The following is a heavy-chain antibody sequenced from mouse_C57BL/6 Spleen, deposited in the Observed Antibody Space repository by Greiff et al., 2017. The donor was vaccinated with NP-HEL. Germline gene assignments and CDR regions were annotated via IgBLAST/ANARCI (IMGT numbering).Heavy chain of an antibody. Sequence: DVKLVESEGGLVQPGSSMKLSCTASGFTFSDYYMAWVRQVPEKGLEWVANINHDGSSTYYLDSLKSRFIISRDNAKNILYLQMSSLKSEDTATYYCARGSSYSYYAMDYWGQGTSVTVSS. CDR3: ARGSSYSYYAMDY. CDR2: INHDGSST. V-gene: IGHV5-16*01. D-gene: IGHD1-1*01. J-gene: IGHJ4*01. CDR1: GFTFSDYY.